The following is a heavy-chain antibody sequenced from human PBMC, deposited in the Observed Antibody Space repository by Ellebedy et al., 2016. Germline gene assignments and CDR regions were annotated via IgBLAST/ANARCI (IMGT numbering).Heavy chain of an antibody. V-gene: IGHV3-9*01. CDR1: GFTFGDFA. CDR3: VKDKGGTTGPFDS. D-gene: IGHD1-1*01. J-gene: IGHJ4*02. CDR2: VNWNSGRI. Sequence: SLKISCTASGFTFGDFAINWFRQAPGKGLEWVSGVNWNSGRIDYADSVKGRFTISRDNAKNSLYLQMNSLRPEDTALYYCVKDKGGTTGPFDSWGQGTLVTVSS.